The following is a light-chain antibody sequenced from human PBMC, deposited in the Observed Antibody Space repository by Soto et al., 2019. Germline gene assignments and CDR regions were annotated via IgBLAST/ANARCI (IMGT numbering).Light chain of an antibody. CDR1: HDIARW. CDR2: AAS. V-gene: IGKV1-12*01. Sequence: DIQMTQSPSYVSAFVGDRVAITCRASHDIARWLAWYQQQPGKAPRLLIYAASSLQSGVPTRFSGSGSGTDFALTITNLQPEDSAVYYCQQVKGFPLTFGGGTKVEIK. J-gene: IGKJ4*01. CDR3: QQVKGFPLT.